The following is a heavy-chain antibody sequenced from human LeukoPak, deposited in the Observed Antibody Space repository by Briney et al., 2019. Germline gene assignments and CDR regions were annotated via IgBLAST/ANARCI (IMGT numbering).Heavy chain of an antibody. V-gene: IGHV4-59*01. CDR3: AGGSGPYYFDY. Sequence: SETLSLTCTVSGGSISSYYWSWIRQPPGKGLEWIGYIYYSGSTNYNPSLKSRVTISVDTSKNQFSLKLSSVTAADTAVYCCAGGSGPYYFDYWGQGTLVTVSS. J-gene: IGHJ4*02. CDR2: IYYSGST. CDR1: GGSISSYY. D-gene: IGHD3-16*01.